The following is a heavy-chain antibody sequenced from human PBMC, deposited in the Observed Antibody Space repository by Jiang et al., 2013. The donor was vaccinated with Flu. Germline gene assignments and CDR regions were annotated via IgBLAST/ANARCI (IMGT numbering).Heavy chain of an antibody. D-gene: IGHD1-14*01. CDR3: ARHNGASAHQRALPGNNWFDP. J-gene: IGHJ5*02. CDR2: IDPSDSYS. CDR1: GYSFTTYW. Sequence: SLRISCKGSGYSFTTYWITWVRQMPGKGLEWMGRIDPSDSYSDYRPSFQGHVNISVDRSIDTAYLQWSSLKTSDTAMYYCARHNGASAHQRALPGNNWFDPWGQGTLVTVSS. V-gene: IGHV5-10-1*01.